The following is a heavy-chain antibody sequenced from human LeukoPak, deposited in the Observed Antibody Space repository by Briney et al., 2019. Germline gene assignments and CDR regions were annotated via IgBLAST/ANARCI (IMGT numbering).Heavy chain of an antibody. CDR3: ANPRIDYYGSGSYRH. J-gene: IGHJ4*02. CDR2: ISGSGGST. Sequence: GGSLRLSCAASGFTFSSYAMSWVRQAPGKGLEGVSAISGSGGSTYYADSVKGRFTISRDNSKNTLYLQMNSLRAEDTAVYYCANPRIDYYGSGSYRHWGQGTLVTVSS. D-gene: IGHD3-10*01. CDR1: GFTFSSYA. V-gene: IGHV3-23*01.